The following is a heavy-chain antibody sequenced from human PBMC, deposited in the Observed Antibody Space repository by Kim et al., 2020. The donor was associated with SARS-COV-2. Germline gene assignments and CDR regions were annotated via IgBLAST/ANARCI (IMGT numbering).Heavy chain of an antibody. V-gene: IGHV4-39*07. D-gene: IGHD3-22*01. CDR1: GGSISSSSYY. CDR3: ARGDDSSGYPFDY. J-gene: IGHJ4*02. CDR2: IYYSGST. Sequence: SETLSLTCTVSGGSISSSSYYWGWIRQPPGKGLEWIGSIYYSGSTYYNPFLKSRVTISVDTSKNQFSLKLSSVTAADTAVYYCARGDDSSGYPFDYWGQGTLVTVSS.